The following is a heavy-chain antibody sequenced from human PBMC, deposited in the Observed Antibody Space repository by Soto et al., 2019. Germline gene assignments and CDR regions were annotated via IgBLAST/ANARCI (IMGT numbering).Heavy chain of an antibody. Sequence: GPSVKVSCTASGGTFSSYAISWVRQAPGQGLEWMGGIIPIFGTANYAQKFQGRVTITADESTSTAYMELSSLRSEDTAVYYCARERRIYYDSSGYPYYFDYWGQGTLVTVSS. CDR1: GGTFSSYA. J-gene: IGHJ4*02. D-gene: IGHD3-22*01. V-gene: IGHV1-69*01. CDR3: ARERRIYYDSSGYPYYFDY. CDR2: IIPIFGTA.